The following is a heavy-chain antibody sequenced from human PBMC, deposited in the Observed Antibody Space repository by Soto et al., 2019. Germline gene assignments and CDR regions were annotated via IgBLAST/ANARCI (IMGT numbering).Heavy chain of an antibody. CDR3: ARSRGCSSTSCYYDY. Sequence: SETLSLTCTVSGGSISSYYWSWIRQPPGKGLEWIGYIYYSGSTNYNPSLKSRVTISVDTSKNQFSLKLSSVTAADTAVYYCARSRGCSSTSCYYDYWGQGTLVTVSS. V-gene: IGHV4-59*01. J-gene: IGHJ4*02. CDR2: IYYSGST. CDR1: GGSISSYY. D-gene: IGHD2-2*01.